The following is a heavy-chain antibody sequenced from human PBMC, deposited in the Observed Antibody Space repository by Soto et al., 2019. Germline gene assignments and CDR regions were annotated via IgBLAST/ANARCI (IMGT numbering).Heavy chain of an antibody. J-gene: IGHJ4*02. D-gene: IGHD4-17*01. CDR2: IIPILGIA. V-gene: IGHV1-69*08. Sequence: QVQLVQSGAEVKKPGSSVKVSCKASGGTFSSYTISWVRQAPGQGLEWMGRIIPILGIANYAQKFQGRVTITADKSTSTAYMELSSLRSEDTAVYYCAREGDHYGGNSVNSDYWGQGTLVTVSS. CDR1: GGTFSSYT. CDR3: AREGDHYGGNSVNSDY.